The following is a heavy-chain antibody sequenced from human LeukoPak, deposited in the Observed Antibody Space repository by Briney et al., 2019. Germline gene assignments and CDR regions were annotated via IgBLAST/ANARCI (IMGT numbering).Heavy chain of an antibody. CDR2: IYPGDSDT. V-gene: IGHV5-51*01. CDR3: ARHYATGGSSLNCFDP. J-gene: IGHJ5*02. D-gene: IGHD1-26*01. CDR1: GYSFTNYW. Sequence: GESLKISCKGSGYSFTNYWIGWVRQMPGKGLEWMGIIYPGDSDTRYSPSFQGQVTISADKPISTTYLQWSSLKASDTAMYYCARHYATGGSSLNCFDPWGQGTLVTVSS.